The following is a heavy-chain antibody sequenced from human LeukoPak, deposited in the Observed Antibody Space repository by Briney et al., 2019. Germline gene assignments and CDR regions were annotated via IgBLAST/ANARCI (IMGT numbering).Heavy chain of an antibody. D-gene: IGHD6-13*01. CDR3: VGVDSSYYYYYGMDV. V-gene: IGHV4-34*01. CDR1: GGSFSGYY. J-gene: IGHJ6*02. Sequence: SETLSLTCAVYGGSFSGYYWSWIRQPPGKGLEWIGEINHSGSTNYHPSPKSRVTISVDTSKNQFSLKLSSVTAADTAVYYCVGVDSSYYYYYGMDVWGQGTTVTVSS. CDR2: INHSGST.